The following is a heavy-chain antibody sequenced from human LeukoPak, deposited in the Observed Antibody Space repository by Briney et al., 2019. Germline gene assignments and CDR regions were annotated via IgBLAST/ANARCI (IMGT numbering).Heavy chain of an antibody. J-gene: IGHJ4*02. D-gene: IGHD5/OR15-5a*01. CDR2: IYASGST. Sequence: SETLSLTCAVSGGSISSYYWNWIRQPAGKGLEWIGRIYASGSTNNPSLKSRVTMSLDTSKNQFSLKLSSVTAADTAVYYCARDLGYSVINWGQGTLVTVSS. V-gene: IGHV4-4*07. CDR3: ARDLGYSVIN. CDR1: GGSISSYY.